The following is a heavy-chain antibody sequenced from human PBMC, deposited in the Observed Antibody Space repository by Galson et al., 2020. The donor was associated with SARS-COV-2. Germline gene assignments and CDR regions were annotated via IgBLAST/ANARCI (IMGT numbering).Heavy chain of an antibody. CDR2: ISGSGGST. V-gene: IGHV3-23*01. CDR1: GITFTSNA. D-gene: IGHD1-26*01. CDR3: AKGPVAVLKEYSYYRGMDV. J-gene: IGHJ6*02. Sequence: ESLQISCAASGITFTSNAMSWVRQAPGKGLECVSAISGSGGSTYYADSAKGRCTISRDNAKNTLYLQMNSLRSEDTALYYCAKGPVAVLKEYSYYRGMDVCGQGTTVTVSS.